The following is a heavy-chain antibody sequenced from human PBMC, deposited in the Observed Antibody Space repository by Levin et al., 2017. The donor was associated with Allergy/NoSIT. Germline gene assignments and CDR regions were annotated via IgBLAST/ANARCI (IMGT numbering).Heavy chain of an antibody. CDR2: INADNGNT. CDR1: GYTFTNYA. V-gene: IGHV1-3*01. J-gene: IGHJ4*02. D-gene: IGHD1-26*01. Sequence: ASVKVSCKASGYTFTNYAMHWVRQAPGQRLEWMGWINADNGNTKYSQKFQDRVTITRDTSASTAYMELSSLKSEDTAVYYCASRLSGSYVLLTLTGLVYWGQGTLVTVSS. CDR3: ASRLSGSYVLLTLTGLVY.